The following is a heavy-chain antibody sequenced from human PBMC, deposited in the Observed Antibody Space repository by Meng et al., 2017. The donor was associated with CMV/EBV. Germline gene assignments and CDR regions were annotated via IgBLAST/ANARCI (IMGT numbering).Heavy chain of an antibody. V-gene: IGHV1-2*02. J-gene: IGHJ6*02. Sequence: ASVKVSCKASGYTFTGYYMHWVRQAPGQGLEWMGWINPNSGGTNYAQKLQGRVTITADKSTSTAYMELSSLRSEDTAVYYCARQLTTVGIRGMDVWGQGTTVTVSS. D-gene: IGHD4-23*01. CDR2: INPNSGGT. CDR1: GYTFTGYY. CDR3: ARQLTTVGIRGMDV.